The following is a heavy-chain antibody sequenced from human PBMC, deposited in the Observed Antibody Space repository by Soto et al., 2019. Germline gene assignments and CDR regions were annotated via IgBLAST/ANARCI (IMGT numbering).Heavy chain of an antibody. V-gene: IGHV3-30*18. CDR1: GFAFSVYG. J-gene: IGHJ6*03. CDR3: AKDMGRKAPYYYYYYMDV. CDR2: ISYDGSNI. D-gene: IGHD1-26*01. Sequence: GGSLRLSCAASGFAFSVYGMHWVRQAPGKGLEWVAVISYDGSNIYYGDSVKGRFTISRDNPKNTLYLQMNSLRAEDSAVYYCAKDMGRKAPYYYYYYMDVWGKGTTVTVSS.